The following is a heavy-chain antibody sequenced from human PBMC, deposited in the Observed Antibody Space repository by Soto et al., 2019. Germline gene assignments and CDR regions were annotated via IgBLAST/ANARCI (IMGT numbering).Heavy chain of an antibody. Sequence: SEKVSVKASPYTFTSYGISWVREAPGQGLEWMGWISAYNGNTNYAQKLQGTVTMTTDTSTSTAYMEPRSLRSDGTAVYYCARLSYRYTGSSDYWGQGTLVTVSS. V-gene: IGHV1-18*01. CDR2: ISAYNGNT. CDR1: PYTFTSYG. J-gene: IGHJ4*02. D-gene: IGHD3-16*02. CDR3: ARLSYRYTGSSDY.